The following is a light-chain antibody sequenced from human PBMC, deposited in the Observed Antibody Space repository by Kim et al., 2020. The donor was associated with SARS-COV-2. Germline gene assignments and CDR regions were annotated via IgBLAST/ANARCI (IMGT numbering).Light chain of an antibody. CDR1: QSVSSSY. V-gene: IGKV3-20*01. Sequence: SPVDRASLSCRSSQSVSSSYLAWYQQKPGQAPRLLIYGTSSRATGIPDRFTGSGSGTDFTLTISRLEPEDFAVYYCQQYGSSPPYTFGQGTKL. CDR2: GTS. J-gene: IGKJ2*01. CDR3: QQYGSSPPYT.